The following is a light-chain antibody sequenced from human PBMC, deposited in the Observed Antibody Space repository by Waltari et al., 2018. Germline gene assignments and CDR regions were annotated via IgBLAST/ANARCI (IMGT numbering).Light chain of an antibody. J-gene: IGLJ1*01. CDR2: DVS. CDR3: TSYTSRHSLV. Sequence: QSALTQPASVSGSPGQSITISCTGTSRDVGDYDWVSWYQQHPGKAPKVVIFDVSYRPSGVFNRFSGSKSGNTASLTISGLQAEDEAYYYCTSYTSRHSLVFGTGTKVTVL. V-gene: IGLV2-14*03. CDR1: SRDVGDYDW.